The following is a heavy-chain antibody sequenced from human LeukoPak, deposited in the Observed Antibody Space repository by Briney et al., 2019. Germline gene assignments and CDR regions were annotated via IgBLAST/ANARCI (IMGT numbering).Heavy chain of an antibody. J-gene: IGHJ5*02. CDR3: ARDSSGYSHWFDP. V-gene: IGHV1-69*13. CDR2: IIPIFGTA. Sequence: GASVKVSCKASGGIFSSYAISWVRQAPGQGLEWMGEIIPIFGTANYAQKFQGRVTITADESTSTAYMELSSLRSEDTAVYYCARDSSGYSHWFDPWGQGTLVTVSS. CDR1: GGIFSSYA. D-gene: IGHD3-22*01.